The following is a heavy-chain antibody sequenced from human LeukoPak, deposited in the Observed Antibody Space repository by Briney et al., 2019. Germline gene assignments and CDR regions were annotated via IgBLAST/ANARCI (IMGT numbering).Heavy chain of an antibody. CDR1: GFTFSSYG. Sequence: PGRSLRLSCAASGFTFSSYGMHWVRQAPGKGLEWVAVISYDGSNKYYADSVKGRFTISRDNSKNTLYLQMNSLRAEDTAVYYCAKGHFTFGGVIGNSDYWGQGTLVTVSS. V-gene: IGHV3-30*18. D-gene: IGHD3-16*02. CDR2: ISYDGSNK. CDR3: AKGHFTFGGVIGNSDY. J-gene: IGHJ4*02.